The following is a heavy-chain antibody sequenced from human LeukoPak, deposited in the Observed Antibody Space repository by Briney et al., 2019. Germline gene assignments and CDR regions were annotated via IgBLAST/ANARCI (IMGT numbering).Heavy chain of an antibody. J-gene: IGHJ4*02. D-gene: IGHD3-22*01. Sequence: SETLSLTCTVSGYSISSGYYWGWIRQPPGKGLEWIGEINHSGSTNYNPSLKSRVTISVDTSKNQFSLKLSSVTAADTAVYYCASLSDSSGYYQGVDYWGQGTLVTVSS. CDR2: INHSGST. V-gene: IGHV4-38-2*02. CDR3: ASLSDSSGYYQGVDY. CDR1: GYSISSGYY.